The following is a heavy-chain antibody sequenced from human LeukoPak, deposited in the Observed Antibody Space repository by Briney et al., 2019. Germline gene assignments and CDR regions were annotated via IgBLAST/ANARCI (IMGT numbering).Heavy chain of an antibody. CDR1: GGSISSGGYY. J-gene: IGHJ4*02. D-gene: IGHD4-11*01. V-gene: IGHV4-31*03. Sequence: SETLSLTCTVSGGSISSGGYYWSWIRQHPGKGLEWIGYIYYSGSTYYNPSLKSRVTISVDTSKNQFSLKRSSVTAADTAVYYCARVGSTTADYWGQGTLVTVSS. CDR3: ARVGSTTADY. CDR2: IYYSGST.